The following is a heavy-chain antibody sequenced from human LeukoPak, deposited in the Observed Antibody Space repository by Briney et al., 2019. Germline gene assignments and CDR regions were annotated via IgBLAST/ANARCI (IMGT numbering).Heavy chain of an antibody. CDR3: AKETLPYYYDSSGYFDAFDI. V-gene: IGHV3-30*18. CDR2: ISYDGSNK. J-gene: IGHJ3*02. D-gene: IGHD3-22*01. CDR1: GFTFSSYG. Sequence: GGSLRLSCAASGFTFSSYGMHWVRQAPGKGLEWVVVISYDGSNKYYADSVKGRFTISRDNSKNTLYLQMNSLRAEDTAVYYCAKETLPYYYDSSGYFDAFDIWGQGTMVTVSS.